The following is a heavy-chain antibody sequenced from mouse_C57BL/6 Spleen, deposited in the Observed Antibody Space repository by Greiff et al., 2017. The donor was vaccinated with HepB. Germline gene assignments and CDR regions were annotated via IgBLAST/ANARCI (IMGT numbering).Heavy chain of an antibody. CDR3: AKNWDGYFDV. J-gene: IGHJ1*03. CDR2: INPSSGYT. CDR1: GHTFTSYW. Sequence: QVQLQQSGAELAKPGASVKLSCKASGHTFTSYWMHWVKQRPGQGLEWIGYINPSSGYTKYNQKFKDKATLTADKSSSTAYMQLSSLTYEDSAVYYCAKNWDGYFDVWGTGTTVTVSS. D-gene: IGHD4-1*01. V-gene: IGHV1-7*01.